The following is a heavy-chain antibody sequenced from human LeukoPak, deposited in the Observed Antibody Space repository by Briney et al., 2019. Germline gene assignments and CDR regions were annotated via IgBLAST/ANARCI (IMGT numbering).Heavy chain of an antibody. D-gene: IGHD6-6*01. V-gene: IGHV3-7*01. CDR1: GFTFRTYW. CDR3: ARLIGDRTIYDY. J-gene: IGHJ4*02. Sequence: GGSLRLSCAASGFTFRTYWMSWVRQALGKGLEGVASINQGGSETYYVESVKGRFTISRDNAMNSFFLQMNSLRAEDTAVYYCARLIGDRTIYDYWGQGTLVTVSS. CDR2: INQGGSET.